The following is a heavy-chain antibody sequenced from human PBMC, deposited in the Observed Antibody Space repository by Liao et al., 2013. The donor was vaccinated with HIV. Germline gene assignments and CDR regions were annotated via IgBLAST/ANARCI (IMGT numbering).Heavy chain of an antibody. J-gene: IGHJ4*02. CDR3: AREGKRLALGYFNY. CDR2: IYTSGST. CDR1: GGSISSGTYY. Sequence: QLQLQESGPGLVKPSETLSLTCTVSGGSISSGTYYWNWIRQPAGKGLEWIGRIYTSGSTNYNPSLKSRVTISVDTSKNQFSLKLSSVTAADTAVYFCAREGKRLALGYFNYWGQGTLVTVSS. V-gene: IGHV4-61*02. D-gene: IGHD7-27*01.